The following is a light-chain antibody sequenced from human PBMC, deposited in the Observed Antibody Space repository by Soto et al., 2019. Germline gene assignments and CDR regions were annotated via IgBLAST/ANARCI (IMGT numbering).Light chain of an antibody. V-gene: IGLV2-11*01. Sequence: QSALTQPRSVSGSPGQSVTISCTGTSSEVGTYNYVSWYQQHPGKAPKVMIYDVSERPSGVPDRFSGSKSGNTASLTISGLQAEDEADYYCCSYAGSPTYVFGTGTKLTVL. CDR3: CSYAGSPTYV. J-gene: IGLJ1*01. CDR1: SSEVGTYNY. CDR2: DVS.